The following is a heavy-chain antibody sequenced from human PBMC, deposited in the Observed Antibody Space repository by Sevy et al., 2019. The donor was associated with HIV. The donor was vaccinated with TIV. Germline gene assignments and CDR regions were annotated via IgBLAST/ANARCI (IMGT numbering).Heavy chain of an antibody. V-gene: IGHV3-30-3*01. CDR3: ALERLSSAVAEYFHN. D-gene: IGHD1-1*01. CDR2: ISFDGSNE. J-gene: IGHJ1*01. CDR1: GFTFNFFS. Sequence: GGSLRLSCAASGFTFNFFSMHWVRQAHGKGLEWVATISFDGSNEHYADSVKGRFTISRDNSKNSLFLQMNSLRADDSAVYYCALERLSSAVAEYFHNWGQGTLVTVSS.